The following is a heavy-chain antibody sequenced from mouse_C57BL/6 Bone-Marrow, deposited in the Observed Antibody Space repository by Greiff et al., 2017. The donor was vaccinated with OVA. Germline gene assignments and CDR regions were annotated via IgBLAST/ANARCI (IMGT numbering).Heavy chain of an antibody. CDR1: GYTFTSYW. J-gene: IGHJ1*03. Sequence: QVQLQQPGAELVKPGASVKLSCKASGYTFTSYWMHWVKQRPGRGLEWIGRIDPNSGGTKYNEKFKSKATLTVDKPSSAAYMQLSSLTSEDSAVYYGARSGDGYYGDWYFDVWGTGTTVTVSS. V-gene: IGHV1-72*01. CDR2: IDPNSGGT. CDR3: ARSGDGYYGDWYFDV. D-gene: IGHD2-3*01.